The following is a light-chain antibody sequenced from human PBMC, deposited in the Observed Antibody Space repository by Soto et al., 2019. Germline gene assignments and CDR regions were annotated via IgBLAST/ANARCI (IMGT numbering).Light chain of an antibody. CDR2: GAS. J-gene: IGKJ1*01. CDR3: QQSYSSPPT. V-gene: IGKV1-5*01. Sequence: DIQMTQSPYTLSASVGDRVTITCRASQSISTSLAWYQQKPGKAPNLLISGASSLESGVPSRFSGSGSGTEFTLTISSLQPDDFASYYCQQSYSSPPTFGQGTKVDIK. CDR1: QSISTS.